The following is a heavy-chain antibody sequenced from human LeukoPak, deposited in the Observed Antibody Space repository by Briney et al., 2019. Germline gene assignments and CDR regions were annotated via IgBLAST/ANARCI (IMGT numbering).Heavy chain of an antibody. CDR2: ISGCGCST. CDR1: GFTFSSYA. J-gene: IGHJ5*02. V-gene: IGHV3-23*01. Sequence: PGGSLTLSCTASGFTFSSYAMLWVRQARGKGLVWVSSISGCGCSTYYADSVKGRFTISRDNSKNALYLHMKTLRSEDTAVYDCAKDLDKYYDSSGYYKPTWFDPWGQGTLVTVSS. CDR3: AKDLDKYYDSSGYYKPTWFDP. D-gene: IGHD3-22*01.